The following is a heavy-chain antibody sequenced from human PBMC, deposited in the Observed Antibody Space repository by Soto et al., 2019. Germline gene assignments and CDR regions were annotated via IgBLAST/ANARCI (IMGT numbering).Heavy chain of an antibody. Sequence: PGGSLRLSCAASGFTFSSYGMHWVRQAPGKGLEWVAVISYDGSKKYYAESVKGRFTISRDNSKNTLYLQMNSLRAEDTAVYYCAKQRLWDSSGYNPPPFFDYWGQGTLVTVSS. CDR3: AKQRLWDSSGYNPPPFFDY. CDR2: ISYDGSKK. J-gene: IGHJ4*02. V-gene: IGHV3-30*18. CDR1: GFTFSSYG. D-gene: IGHD3-22*01.